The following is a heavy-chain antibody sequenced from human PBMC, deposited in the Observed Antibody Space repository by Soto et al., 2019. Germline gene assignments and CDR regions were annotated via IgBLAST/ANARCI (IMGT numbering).Heavy chain of an antibody. CDR1: GGSFSGYY. Sequence: SETLSLTCAVYGGSFSGYYWSWIRQPPGKGLEWIGEINHSGSTNYNPSLKSRVTISVDTSKNQFSLKLSSVTAADTAVYYCARAKGRSPRIRGVIQWFDPWGQGTLVTVSS. V-gene: IGHV4-34*01. J-gene: IGHJ5*02. CDR3: ARAKGRSPRIRGVIQWFDP. CDR2: INHSGST. D-gene: IGHD3-10*01.